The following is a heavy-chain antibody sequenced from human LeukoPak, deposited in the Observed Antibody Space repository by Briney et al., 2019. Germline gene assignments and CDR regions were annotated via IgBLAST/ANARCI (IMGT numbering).Heavy chain of an antibody. CDR3: ATPRDGLATITSHFDY. Sequence: SVKVSCKASGGTFSSYAISWVRQAPGQGLEWMGGIIPIFGTANYAQKFQGRVTITADESTSKAYMELSSLRSEDTAVYYCATPRDGLATITSHFDYWGQGTLVTVSS. CDR1: GGTFSSYA. CDR2: IIPIFGTA. V-gene: IGHV1-69*13. D-gene: IGHD5-24*01. J-gene: IGHJ4*02.